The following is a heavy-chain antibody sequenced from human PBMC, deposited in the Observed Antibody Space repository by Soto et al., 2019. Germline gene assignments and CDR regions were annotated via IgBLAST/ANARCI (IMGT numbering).Heavy chain of an antibody. CDR2: ISAYNGNT. Sequence: ASVKVSCKASGYTFTSYGISWVRQAPGQGLEWMGWISAYNGNTNYAQKLQGRVTMTTDTSTSTAYMELRSLRSDDTAVYYCARDSYCSSTSCYDWFDPWGQGTLVTVS. D-gene: IGHD2-2*01. CDR3: ARDSYCSSTSCYDWFDP. CDR1: GYTFTSYG. J-gene: IGHJ5*02. V-gene: IGHV1-18*01.